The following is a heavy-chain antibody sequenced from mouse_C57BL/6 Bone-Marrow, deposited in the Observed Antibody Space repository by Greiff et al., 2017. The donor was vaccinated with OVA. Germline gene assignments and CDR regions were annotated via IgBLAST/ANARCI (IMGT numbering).Heavy chain of an antibody. CDR3: ASEVYYGYYAMDY. Sequence: EVMLVESGGGLVKPGGSLKLSCAASGFTFSDYGMHWVRQAPEKGLEWVAYISSGSSTIYYADTVKGRFTISRDNAKNTLFLQMTSLRSEDTAMYYCASEVYYGYYAMDYWGQGTSVTVSS. CDR2: ISSGSSTI. J-gene: IGHJ4*01. CDR1: GFTFSDYG. V-gene: IGHV5-17*01. D-gene: IGHD1-1*01.